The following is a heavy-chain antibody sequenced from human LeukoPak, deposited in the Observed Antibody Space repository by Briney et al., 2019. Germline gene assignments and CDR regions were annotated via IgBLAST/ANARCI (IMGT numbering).Heavy chain of an antibody. CDR2: MYYSGST. J-gene: IGHJ6*03. V-gene: IGHV4-39*07. Sequence: SETLSLTCTVSGGPISSSIYYWGWIRQTPGKGLEWIGSMYYSGSTYYNPSLKSRVTISVDTSKNQFSLNLSSVTAADTAAYYCARRMTGGRDGYRRRYYMDVWGKGTTVTISS. CDR1: GGPISSSIYY. CDR3: ARRMTGGRDGYRRRYYMDV. D-gene: IGHD5-24*01.